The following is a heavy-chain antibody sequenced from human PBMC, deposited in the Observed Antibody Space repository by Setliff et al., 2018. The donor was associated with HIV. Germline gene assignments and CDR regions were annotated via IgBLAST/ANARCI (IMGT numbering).Heavy chain of an antibody. D-gene: IGHD3-10*01. J-gene: IGHJ4*02. V-gene: IGHV1-69-2*01. CDR3: ASFVFRDSTDEYYRPPGDHPLYYFDY. CDR1: GYTFTDYY. Sequence: AASVKVSCKASGYTFTDYYIHWVQQAPGKGLEWMGHIDPEDGETIYADNFQGRVTMTADRSTNTAYMELGSLRSEDTAVYYCASFVFRDSTDEYYRPPGDHPLYYFDYWAQGTLVTVS. CDR2: IDPEDGET.